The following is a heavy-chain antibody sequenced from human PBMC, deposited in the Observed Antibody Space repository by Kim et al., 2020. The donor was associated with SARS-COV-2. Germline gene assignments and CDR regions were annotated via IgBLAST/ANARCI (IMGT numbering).Heavy chain of an antibody. Sequence: ASVKVSCKASGYTFSNYGISWLRQAPGQGLEWMAWINAYNGNTNQAQRFRGRVTMTTDSSTNTAYMELRSLIFDDTAIYYCARDPPEKWLPDYWGQGTLVTVSA. V-gene: IGHV1-18*01. D-gene: IGHD6-19*01. CDR2: INAYNGNT. J-gene: IGHJ4*02. CDR3: ARDPPEKWLPDY. CDR1: GYTFSNYG.